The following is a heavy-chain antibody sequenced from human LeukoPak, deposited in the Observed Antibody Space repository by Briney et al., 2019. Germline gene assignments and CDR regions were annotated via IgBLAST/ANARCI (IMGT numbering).Heavy chain of an antibody. CDR2: INQHASEI. V-gene: IGHV3-7*01. Sequence: PGGSLRLSCAASGFTLSTYWMNWYRQAPGKGREWVGNINQHASEINYVDSVRGRFTISRDNAKNSLHLQMNSLRAEDTAVYYCATDRDNSDWQKRFDSWGQGTLVTVSS. J-gene: IGHJ4*02. D-gene: IGHD2-21*02. CDR3: ATDRDNSDWQKRFDS. CDR1: GFTLSTYW.